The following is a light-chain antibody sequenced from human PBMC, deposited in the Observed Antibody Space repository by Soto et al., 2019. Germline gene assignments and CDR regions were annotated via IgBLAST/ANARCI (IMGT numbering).Light chain of an antibody. Sequence: QSVLTQPPSLSGTPGQSVTISCSGSSSNIEGNTLHWYQHLPGTAPKLLIYIDHNRPSGIPDRFSGSKSGTSASLAISGLQSEDEADYYCATWDDDLSAAVFGGGTQLTVL. J-gene: IGLJ7*01. CDR3: ATWDDDLSAAV. V-gene: IGLV1-44*01. CDR2: IDH. CDR1: SSNIEGNT.